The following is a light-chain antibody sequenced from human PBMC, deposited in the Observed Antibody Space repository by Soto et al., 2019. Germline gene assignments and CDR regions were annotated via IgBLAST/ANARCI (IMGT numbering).Light chain of an antibody. V-gene: IGLV2-23*01. CDR3: SSYAGSTTYV. Sequence: QSSLTQPASVSGSPGQSITLSCTGTTNDVGTYNLVSWYQQHPGKAPKLIIYEGFKRPSGVSNRFSGSKSGNTASLTISGLQAEDEADYYCSSYAGSTTYVLGNGTKVTV. CDR2: EGF. CDR1: TNDVGTYNL. J-gene: IGLJ1*01.